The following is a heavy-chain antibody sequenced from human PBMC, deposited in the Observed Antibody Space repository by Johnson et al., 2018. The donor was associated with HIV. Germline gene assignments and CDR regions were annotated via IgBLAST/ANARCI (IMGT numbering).Heavy chain of an antibody. Sequence: VQLVESGGGVVQPGRSLRLSCGASAFTFSSNDMKWVRQAPGKGLEWLADIRSGGANIHYADSVKGRFTISRDNAKNSLYLQMNSLRAEDTAVYYCAREVSTKIVVVREAVDIWGQGTLVTVAA. J-gene: IGHJ3*02. CDR2: IRSGGANI. D-gene: IGHD3-22*01. V-gene: IGHV3-48*03. CDR3: AREVSTKIVVVREAVDI. CDR1: AFTFSSND.